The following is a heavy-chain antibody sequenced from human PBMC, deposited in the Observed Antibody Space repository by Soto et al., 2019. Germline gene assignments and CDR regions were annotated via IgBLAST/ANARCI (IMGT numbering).Heavy chain of an antibody. CDR1: GYTFTSYG. Sequence: QVQLVQSGAEVKKPGASVKVSCKASGYTFTSYGISWVRQAPGQGLEWMGWISAYNGNTNYAQKLQGRVTRTTDTSTSTASMELRSLRSDDTAVYYCARVGRWLVRFGLFDYWGQGPLVTVSS. J-gene: IGHJ4*02. CDR3: ARVGRWLVRFGLFDY. V-gene: IGHV1-18*01. D-gene: IGHD6-19*01. CDR2: ISAYNGNT.